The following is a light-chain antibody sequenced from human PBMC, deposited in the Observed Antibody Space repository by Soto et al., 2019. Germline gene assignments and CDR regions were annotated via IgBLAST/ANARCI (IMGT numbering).Light chain of an antibody. CDR1: SSNIGSNY. Sequence: QAVVTQTPSASGTPGQRVTISCSGSSSNIGSNYVYWYQQLPGTAPKLLIHRNNQRPSGVHDRFSGSKSGTSASLAISGLRSEDEADYYCASWDDSLSGRYVFGTGTKLTVL. J-gene: IGLJ1*01. CDR2: RNN. CDR3: ASWDDSLSGRYV. V-gene: IGLV1-47*01.